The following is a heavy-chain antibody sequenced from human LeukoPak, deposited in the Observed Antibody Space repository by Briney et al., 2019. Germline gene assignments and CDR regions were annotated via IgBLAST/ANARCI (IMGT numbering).Heavy chain of an antibody. CDR1: GFTFSNHG. CDR3: AKGRGWEASYYYYYMDV. J-gene: IGHJ6*03. Sequence: LPGGSLRLSCAASGFTFSNHGMNWVRQAPGKGLEWVSGISPSGDIRYYADSVKGRFTISRDNSKNTLYLQMNSLRAEDTAVYYCAKGRGWEASYYYYYMDVWGKGTTVTISS. D-gene: IGHD1-26*01. V-gene: IGHV3-23*01. CDR2: ISPSGDIR.